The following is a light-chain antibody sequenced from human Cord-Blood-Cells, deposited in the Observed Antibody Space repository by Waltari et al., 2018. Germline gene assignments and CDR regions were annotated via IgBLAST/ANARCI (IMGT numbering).Light chain of an antibody. CDR1: QSVSSN. Sequence: ERLMTQSPATLSERLGQRATISCRASQSVSSNLAWYQQKPGQAPRLLIYGASTRATGIPARFSGSGSGTEFTLTISSLQSEDFAVYYCQQYNNWPPYTFGQGTKLEIK. CDR3: QQYNNWPPYT. V-gene: IGKV3-15*01. J-gene: IGKJ2*01. CDR2: GAS.